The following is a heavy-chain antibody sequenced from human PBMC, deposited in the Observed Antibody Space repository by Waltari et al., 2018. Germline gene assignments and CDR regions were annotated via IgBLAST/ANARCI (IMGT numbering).Heavy chain of an antibody. CDR3: ATEGRGYSSGYYHRAFDY. CDR2: ISSSSSTI. D-gene: IGHD3-22*01. V-gene: IGHV3-48*04. J-gene: IGHJ4*02. Sequence: EVQLVESGGGLVQPGGSLRLSCAASGFTFSSYSMNWVRQAPGKGLEWVSYISSSSSTICYADSVKGRFTISRDNAKNSLYLQMNSLRAEDTAVYYCATEGRGYSSGYYHRAFDYWGQGTLVTVSS. CDR1: GFTFSSYS.